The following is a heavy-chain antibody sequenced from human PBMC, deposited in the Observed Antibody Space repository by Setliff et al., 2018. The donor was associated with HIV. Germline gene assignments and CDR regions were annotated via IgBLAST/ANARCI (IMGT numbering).Heavy chain of an antibody. CDR1: GGSFSGYY. CDR3: ARLDYSNYYSYYIDV. D-gene: IGHD4-4*01. J-gene: IGHJ6*03. CDR2: INHSGST. V-gene: IGHV4-34*01. Sequence: SETLSLTCAVYGGSFSGYYWSWIRQPPGKGLEWIGEINHSGSTNYNPSLKSRVTISVDTSKDQFSLKLSSVTAADTAVYYCARLDYSNYYSYYIDVWGEGTMVTVSS.